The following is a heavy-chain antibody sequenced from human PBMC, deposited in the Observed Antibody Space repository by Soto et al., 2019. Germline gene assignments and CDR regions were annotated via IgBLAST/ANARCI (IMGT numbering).Heavy chain of an antibody. D-gene: IGHD2-15*01. Sequence: SAVKVCCEAWGYTFARYEINWVRQATGQGLEWMGWMNPNSGNTGYAQKFQGRVAMTRNTSISTAYMELSSLRSEDTAGYYRAPPTTTHWPGGTLSQNPCPW. V-gene: IGHV1-8*01. J-gene: IGHJ5*02. CDR1: GYTFARYE. CDR2: MNPNSGNT. CDR3: APPTTTHWPGGTLSQNPCP.